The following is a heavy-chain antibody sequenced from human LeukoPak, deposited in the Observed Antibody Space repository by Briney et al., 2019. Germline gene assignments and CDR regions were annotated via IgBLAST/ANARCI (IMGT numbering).Heavy chain of an antibody. Sequence: SSETLSLTCAVSGGSISSGGYSWSWIRQPPGKGLEWIGYIYHSGSTYYNPSLRSRVTISVDRSKNQFSLKLSPVTAADTAVYYCASGGYSYGFDYWGQGTLVTVSS. J-gene: IGHJ4*02. D-gene: IGHD5-18*01. CDR1: GGSISSGGYS. CDR3: ASGGYSYGFDY. V-gene: IGHV4-30-2*01. CDR2: IYHSGST.